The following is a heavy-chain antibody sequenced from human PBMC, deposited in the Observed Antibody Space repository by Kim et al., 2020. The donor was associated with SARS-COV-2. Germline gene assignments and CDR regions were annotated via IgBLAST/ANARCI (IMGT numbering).Heavy chain of an antibody. CDR2: ISYDGSNK. Sequence: GGSLRLSCAASGFTFSSYAMHWVRQAPGKGLEWVAVISYDGSNKYYADSVKGRFTISRDNSKNTLYLQMNSLRAEDTAVYYCASGAYCGGDCYPDFAPFDYWGQGTLVTVSS. CDR1: GFTFSSYA. V-gene: IGHV3-30*04. D-gene: IGHD2-21*02. CDR3: ASGAYCGGDCYPDFAPFDY. J-gene: IGHJ4*02.